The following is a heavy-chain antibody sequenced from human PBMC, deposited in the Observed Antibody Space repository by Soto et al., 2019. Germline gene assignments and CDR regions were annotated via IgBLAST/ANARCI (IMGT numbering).Heavy chain of an antibody. CDR2: FHFSGST. Sequence: QVQLQESGPGLVKPSETLSLTCTVSGGSINGYCWTWLRQSPTNGLEWIGYFHFSGSTKYNPSLESRLTISADTSKNQISLTLSSVTAADTAVYYCARASGYSYGYDDFFDNWGQGTLANVSS. J-gene: IGHJ4*01. V-gene: IGHV4-59*01. CDR3: ARASGYSYGYDDFFDN. CDR1: GGSINGYC. D-gene: IGHD5-18*01.